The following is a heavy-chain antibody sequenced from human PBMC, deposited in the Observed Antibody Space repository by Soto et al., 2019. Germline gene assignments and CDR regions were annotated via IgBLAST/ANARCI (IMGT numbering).Heavy chain of an antibody. CDR1: GFTFSSYS. CDR2: ISTSSSYL. CDR3: TRAGDY. V-gene: IGHV3-21*01. Sequence: EVQLVESGGGLVKPGGSLRLSCAASGFTFSSYSMNWVRQAPGKGLEWVSSISTSSSYLYYADSVKGRFTISRDNTKNSLYLQMNSLRAEDTAMYYCTRAGDYLGQGTLVTVSS. J-gene: IGHJ4*02.